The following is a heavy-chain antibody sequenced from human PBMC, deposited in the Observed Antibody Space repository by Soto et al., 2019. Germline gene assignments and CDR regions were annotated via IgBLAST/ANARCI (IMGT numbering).Heavy chain of an antibody. V-gene: IGHV3-23*01. CDR3: AKNRVTIAALDS. CDR1: GFNFNMFA. CDR2: ISGGSHST. Sequence: EVQLLESGGGFVQPGGSLRLSCSASGFNFNMFAMTWVRQAPGKGLEWVSTISGGSHSTYYADSHKGRFSISRDNSKNTMYLQMESLRAEDTAIYYCAKNRVTIAALDSWGQGALVSVSS. J-gene: IGHJ4*02. D-gene: IGHD6-25*01.